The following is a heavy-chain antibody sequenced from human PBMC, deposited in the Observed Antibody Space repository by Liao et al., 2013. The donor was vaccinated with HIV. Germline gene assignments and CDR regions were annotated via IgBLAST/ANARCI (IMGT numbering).Heavy chain of an antibody. V-gene: IGHV4-39*07. Sequence: QLQLQESGPGLVKPSETLSLTCTVSGGSISSSSYYWGWIRQPPGKGLEWIGSIYYSGSTYYNPSLKSRVTISVDTSKNQFSLKLSSVTAADTAVYYCARGYTYYDFWSGYYPTYYFDYWGQGTLVTVSS. D-gene: IGHD3-3*01. CDR3: ARGYTYYDFWSGYYPTYYFDY. J-gene: IGHJ4*02. CDR2: IYYSGST. CDR1: GGSISSSSYY.